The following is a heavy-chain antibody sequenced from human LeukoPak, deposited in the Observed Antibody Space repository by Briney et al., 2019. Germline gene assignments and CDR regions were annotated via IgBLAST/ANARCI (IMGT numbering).Heavy chain of an antibody. V-gene: IGHV3-21*01. Sequence: GGSLRLSCAASGFTFSSYSVNWVRQAPGKGLEWVSFISSSGNYIYHADSVKGRFTISRDNAKNSLYLQMNSLRTEDTAVYYCARDVLLVVTAVSFDYWGQGTLVTVSS. CDR3: ARDVLLVVTAVSFDY. CDR1: GFTFSSYS. J-gene: IGHJ4*02. D-gene: IGHD2-21*02. CDR2: ISSSGNYI.